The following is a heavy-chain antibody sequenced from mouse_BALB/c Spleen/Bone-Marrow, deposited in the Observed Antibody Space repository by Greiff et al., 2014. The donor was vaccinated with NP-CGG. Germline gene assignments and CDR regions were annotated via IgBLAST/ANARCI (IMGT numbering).Heavy chain of an antibody. CDR3: AMRYGCLWYFDV. J-gene: IGHJ1*01. CDR1: GYTFTDYW. V-gene: IGHV1-7*01. D-gene: IGHD1-1*01. Sequence: VQLQESGAELAKPGASVKMSCKASGYTFTDYWMHWVKQRPGKGLEWIGYINTSSGYNEYNQKFKDKATLTSDNSSSTVYMQLIIRSSEDSAVYYCAMRYGCLWYFDVWGAGTSVTVSS. CDR2: INTSSGYN.